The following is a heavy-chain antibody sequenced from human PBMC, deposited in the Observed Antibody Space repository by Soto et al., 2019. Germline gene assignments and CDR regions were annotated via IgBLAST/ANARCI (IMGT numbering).Heavy chain of an antibody. CDR3: ARWGPDIGPTRLAAYYYYGMDV. D-gene: IGHD5-12*01. CDR1: GGSISSGDYY. V-gene: IGHV4-30-4*01. Sequence: SETLSLTCTVSGGSISSGDYYWSWIRQPPGKGLEWIGYIYYSGSTYYNPSLKSRVTISVDTSKNQFSLKLSSVTAADTAVYYCARWGPDIGPTRLAAYYYYGMDVWGLGTTVTVSS. CDR2: IYYSGST. J-gene: IGHJ6*02.